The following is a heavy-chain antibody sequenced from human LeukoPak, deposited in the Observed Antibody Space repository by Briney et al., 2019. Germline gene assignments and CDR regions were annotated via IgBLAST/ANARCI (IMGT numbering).Heavy chain of an antibody. D-gene: IGHD4-17*01. J-gene: IGHJ3*02. CDR3: ARSGDYHAFDI. CDR2: ISSSNYI. V-gene: IGHV3-21*01. Sequence: GGSLRLSCAASGFTFSSYSMNWVRQAPGKGLEWVSSISSSNYIYYADSVKGRFTISRDNAKNSLYLQMNSLRAEDTAVYYCARSGDYHAFDIWGQGTMVTVSS. CDR1: GFTFSSYS.